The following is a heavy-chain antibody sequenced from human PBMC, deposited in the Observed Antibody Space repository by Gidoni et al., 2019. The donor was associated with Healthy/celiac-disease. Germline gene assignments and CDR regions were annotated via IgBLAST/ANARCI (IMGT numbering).Heavy chain of an antibody. J-gene: IGHJ3*02. CDR3: AKDLTLDYYDSSGYFVDAFDI. D-gene: IGHD3-22*01. CDR1: AFTFSSFA. Sequence: EVQLLESGGGLVQTGGSLRLSCAASAFTFSSFAMSWVRQAPGKGLEWVSASSGSSGSTYYADSVKGRFTISRDNSKNTLYLQMNSLRAEDTAVYYCAKDLTLDYYDSSGYFVDAFDIWGQGTMVTVSS. V-gene: IGHV3-23*01. CDR2: SSGSSGST.